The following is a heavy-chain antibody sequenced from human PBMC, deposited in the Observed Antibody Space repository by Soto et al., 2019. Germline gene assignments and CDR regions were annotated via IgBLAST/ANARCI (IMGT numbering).Heavy chain of an antibody. CDR1: GFSLSTSGVS. V-gene: IGHV2-5*01. CDR2: IYWNDDK. D-gene: IGHD3-16*02. CDR3: GYRVGSRGPLEY. Sequence: SGPTLGNPTQTLTLTCTFSGFSLSTSGVSVGWIRQPPGKALELLASIYWNDDKRYSPCLKSMLTITKDNSKKQVVLTMTNMDPVDAATHHCGYRVGSRGPLEYWAQVTIVTLSS. J-gene: IGHJ4*02.